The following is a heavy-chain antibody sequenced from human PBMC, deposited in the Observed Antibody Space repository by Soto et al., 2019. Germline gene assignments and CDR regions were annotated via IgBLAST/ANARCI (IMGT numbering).Heavy chain of an antibody. Sequence: PSETLSLTCAVYGGSFSGYYWSWIRQPPGKGLEWIGEINHSGSTNYNPSLKSRVTISVDTSKNQFSLKLSSVTAADTAVYYCARGLGLAAAGTKSHFDYWGQGTLVTVSS. J-gene: IGHJ4*02. D-gene: IGHD6-13*01. CDR2: INHSGST. CDR1: GGSFSGYY. V-gene: IGHV4-34*01. CDR3: ARGLGLAAAGTKSHFDY.